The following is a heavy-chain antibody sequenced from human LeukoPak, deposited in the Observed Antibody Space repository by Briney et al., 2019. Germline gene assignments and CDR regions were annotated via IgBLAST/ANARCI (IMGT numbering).Heavy chain of an antibody. J-gene: IGHJ4*02. CDR1: GYTFTSYG. Sequence: GASVKVSCKASGYTFTSYGICWVRQAPGQGLEWMGWISAYNGNTNYAQKLQGRVTMTTDTSTSTAYMELRSLRSDDTAVYYCARGYTIFGVVITLDYWGQGTLVTVSS. CDR3: ARGYTIFGVVITLDY. V-gene: IGHV1-18*01. CDR2: ISAYNGNT. D-gene: IGHD3-3*01.